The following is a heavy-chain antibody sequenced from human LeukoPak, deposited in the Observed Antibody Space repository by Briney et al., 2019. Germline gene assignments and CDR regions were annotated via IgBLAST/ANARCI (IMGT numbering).Heavy chain of an antibody. CDR3: AKGQSIAAAYAFDI. CDR1: GYTFTGYY. J-gene: IGHJ3*02. D-gene: IGHD6-13*01. V-gene: IGHV1-2*02. CDR2: INPNSGGT. Sequence: ASVKVSCKASGYTFTGYYMHWVRQAPGQGLEWMGWINPNSGGTNYAQKFQGGVTMTRDTSISTAYMELSRLRSDDTAVYYCAKGQSIAAAYAFDIWGQGTMVTVSS.